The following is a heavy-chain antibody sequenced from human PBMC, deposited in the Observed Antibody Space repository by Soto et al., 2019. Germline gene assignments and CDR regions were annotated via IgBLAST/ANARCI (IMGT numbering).Heavy chain of an antibody. V-gene: IGHV3-30*18. Sequence: QVQLVESGGGVVQPGRSLRLSCAASGFTFSSYGMHWVRQAPGKGLEWVEVISYDGSNKYYADSVKGRFTISRDNSKNTLYLQINRRRAEDTAVYYCANDLWSWRAGYGMDVWGQGTTFTVSS. D-gene: IGHD1-26*01. J-gene: IGHJ6*02. CDR2: ISYDGSNK. CDR3: ANDLWSWRAGYGMDV. CDR1: GFTFSSYG.